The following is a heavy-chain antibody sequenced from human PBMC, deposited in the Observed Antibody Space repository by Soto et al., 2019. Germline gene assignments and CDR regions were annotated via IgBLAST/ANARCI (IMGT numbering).Heavy chain of an antibody. V-gene: IGHV1-18*01. J-gene: IGHJ6*02. CDR1: GYTFTSYG. D-gene: IGHD2-15*01. CDR3: TREARISGYYYYGMDV. CDR2: ISVYNGNT. Sequence: ASVKVSCKASGYTFTSYGISWVRQAPGQGLEWMGWISVYNGNTNYAQKLQGRVTMTTDTSTSTAYMELRSLRSDDTAVYYCTREARISGYYYYGMDVWGQGTTVTVSS.